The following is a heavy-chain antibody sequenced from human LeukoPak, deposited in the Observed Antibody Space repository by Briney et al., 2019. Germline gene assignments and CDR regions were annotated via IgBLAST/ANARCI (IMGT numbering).Heavy chain of an antibody. D-gene: IGHD3-22*01. CDR2: INHSGST. Sequence: PSETLSLTCAVYGGSFSVYSWSWIRHPPGKGLEWIGEINHSGSTNYNPSLKSRVTISVDTSKNQFSLKLSSVTAADTAVYYCARGPYYYDKFDYWGQGTLVTVSS. J-gene: IGHJ4*02. V-gene: IGHV4-34*01. CDR1: GGSFSVYS. CDR3: ARGPYYYDKFDY.